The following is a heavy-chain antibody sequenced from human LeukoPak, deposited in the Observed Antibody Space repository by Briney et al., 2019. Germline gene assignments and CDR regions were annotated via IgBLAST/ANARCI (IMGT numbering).Heavy chain of an antibody. D-gene: IGHD4-17*01. CDR1: GFTFRDYW. V-gene: IGHV3-7*01. CDR3: ICDYARRGGY. Sequence: RTGGSLRLSCAVSGFTFRDYWMSWVRQAPGKGLEWVANIKADGSDKYYVDSVKGRFTISRDNAKNSLYLQMNSLRVEDTAVYYCICDYARRGGYWGQGTLVTVSS. J-gene: IGHJ4*02. CDR2: IKADGSDK.